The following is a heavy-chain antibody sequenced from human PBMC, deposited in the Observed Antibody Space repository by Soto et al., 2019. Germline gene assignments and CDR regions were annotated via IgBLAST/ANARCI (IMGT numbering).Heavy chain of an antibody. Sequence: EVQLVESGGGLVQPGGSLRLSCAASGFTVSSNYMSWVRQAPGKGLEWVSVIYSGGSTYYADSVKGRFTISRDNSKNTLYLQMNSLRAEDTAVYYCARGVGLVHSWYFDLWGRGTLVTVSS. D-gene: IGHD6-6*01. CDR3: ARGVGLVHSWYFDL. J-gene: IGHJ2*01. V-gene: IGHV3-66*01. CDR1: GFTVSSNY. CDR2: IYSGGST.